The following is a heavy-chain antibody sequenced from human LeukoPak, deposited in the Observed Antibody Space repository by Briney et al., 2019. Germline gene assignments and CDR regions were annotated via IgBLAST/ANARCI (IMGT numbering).Heavy chain of an antibody. CDR3: ARAVAGRLDY. CDR2: TYYRSKWYN. Sequence: SQTLSLTCAIPGDSVSSNNAGWTWIRQSPSRGLEWLGRTYYRSKWYNDYAVSVKSRITISPDTSKNQFSLQLNSVTPEDTAVYYCARAVAGRLDYWGQGTLVTVSS. J-gene: IGHJ4*02. D-gene: IGHD6-19*01. V-gene: IGHV6-1*01. CDR1: GDSVSSNNAG.